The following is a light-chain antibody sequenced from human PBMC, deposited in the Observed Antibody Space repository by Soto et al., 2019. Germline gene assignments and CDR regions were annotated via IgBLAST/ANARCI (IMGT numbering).Light chain of an antibody. J-gene: IGKJ2*01. Sequence: EIVLTQSPGTLSLSPGERATLSCRASQSVSSSYLAWYQHKPGQAPRLLIYGASSSATGIPDRFSGSGSGTNFPNTISSLETEDFAVYYCQQYGSSPHSFGQGTEKEIK. V-gene: IGKV3-20*01. CDR3: QQYGSSPHS. CDR2: GAS. CDR1: QSVSSSY.